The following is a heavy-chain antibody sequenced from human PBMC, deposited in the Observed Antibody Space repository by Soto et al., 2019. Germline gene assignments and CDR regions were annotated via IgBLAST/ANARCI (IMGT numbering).Heavy chain of an antibody. J-gene: IGHJ6*02. Sequence: GGSLRLSXAASGFTFSDYYMSWIRQTPGKGLEWVSYISSSGSTIYYADSVKGRFTISRDNAKNSLYLQMNSLRAEDTAVYYCARSWITMVRGVDYGMDVWGQGTTVTVSS. D-gene: IGHD3-10*01. CDR2: ISSSGSTI. CDR1: GFTFSDYY. CDR3: ARSWITMVRGVDYGMDV. V-gene: IGHV3-11*01.